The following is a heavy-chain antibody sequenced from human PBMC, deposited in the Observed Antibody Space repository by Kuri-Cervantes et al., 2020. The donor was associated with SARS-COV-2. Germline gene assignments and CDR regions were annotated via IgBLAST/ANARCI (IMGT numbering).Heavy chain of an antibody. CDR2: IYSGGST. CDR3: AREAAAGGVLRGY. D-gene: IGHD6-13*01. V-gene: IGHV3-53*01. J-gene: IGHJ4*02. CDR1: GFTVSSNY. Sequence: GGSLRLSCAASGFTVSSNYMSWVRQAPGKGLEWVSVIYSGGSTYYADSVKGRFTISRDNSKNTLYLQMNSLRAEDMAVYYCAREAAAGGVLRGYWGQGTLVTVSS.